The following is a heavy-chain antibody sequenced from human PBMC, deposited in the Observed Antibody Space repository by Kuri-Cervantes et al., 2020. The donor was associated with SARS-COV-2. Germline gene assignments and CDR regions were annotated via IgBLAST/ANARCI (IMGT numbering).Heavy chain of an antibody. CDR3: ARYSSTSVIYYYMDV. D-gene: IGHD2-2*01. V-gene: IGHV3-21*01. J-gene: IGHJ6*03. CDR2: ISSSSSYI. Sequence: GESLKISCAASGFTFSSYSMNWVRQAPGKGLEWVSSISSSSSYIYYADSVKGRFIISRDNAKNSLYLQMNSLRAEDAAVYYCARYSSTSVIYYYMDVWGKGTTVTVSS. CDR1: GFTFSSYS.